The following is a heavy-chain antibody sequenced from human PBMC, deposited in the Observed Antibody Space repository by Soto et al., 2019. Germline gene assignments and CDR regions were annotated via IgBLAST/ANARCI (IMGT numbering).Heavy chain of an antibody. D-gene: IGHD3-22*01. Sequence: PSETLSLTCAVYGGSFSGLYWSRIRQPPGKGLEWIGEINHSGSTNYNPSLKSRVTISVDTSKNQFSLKLSSVTAADTAVYYCARGGIDSSGYYDRAFDYWGQGTLVTVSS. CDR1: GGSFSGLY. CDR2: INHSGST. CDR3: ARGGIDSSGYYDRAFDY. V-gene: IGHV4-34*01. J-gene: IGHJ4*02.